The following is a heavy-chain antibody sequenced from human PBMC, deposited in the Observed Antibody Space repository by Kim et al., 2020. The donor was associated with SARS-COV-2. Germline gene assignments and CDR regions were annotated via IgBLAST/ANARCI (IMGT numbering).Heavy chain of an antibody. CDR3: AKAGGSRGYGNYYFDF. Sequence: DSVNGRFTISKDNSKDTLYLQMNTLRAEDTAVYYCAKAGGSRGYGNYYFDFWGQGTLVTVSS. J-gene: IGHJ4*02. V-gene: IGHV3-23*01. D-gene: IGHD5-12*01.